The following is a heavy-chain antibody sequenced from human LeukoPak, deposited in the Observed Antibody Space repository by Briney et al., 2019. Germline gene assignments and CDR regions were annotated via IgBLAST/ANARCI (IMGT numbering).Heavy chain of an antibody. CDR1: GFTVSSNY. V-gene: IGHV3-66*01. CDR2: IYSGGST. CDR3: AREDGRAVAGNSLDY. D-gene: IGHD6-19*01. Sequence: GGSLRLSCAASGFTVSSNYMSWVRQAPGKGLEWVSVIYSGGSTYYADSVKGRFTISRDNSKNTLYLQMNSLRAEDTAVYYCAREDGRAVAGNSLDYWGQGTLVTVSS. J-gene: IGHJ4*02.